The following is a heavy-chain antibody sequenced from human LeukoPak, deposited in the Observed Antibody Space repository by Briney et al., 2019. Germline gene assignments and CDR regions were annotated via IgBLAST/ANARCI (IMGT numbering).Heavy chain of an antibody. CDR2: ISSSSFI. CDR3: ARDGQWLIYDY. Sequence: GGSLRLSCAGSGFTFSTYSMNWVRQAPGKGLEWVSSISSSSFIYYADSVKGRFTISRDNAKNSLYLQMNSLRAEDTAVYYCARDGQWLIYDYWGQGTLVTVSS. CDR1: GFTFSTYS. D-gene: IGHD6-19*01. V-gene: IGHV3-21*01. J-gene: IGHJ4*02.